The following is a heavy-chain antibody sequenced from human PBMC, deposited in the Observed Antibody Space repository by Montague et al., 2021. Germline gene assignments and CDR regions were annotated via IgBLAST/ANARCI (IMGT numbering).Heavy chain of an antibody. J-gene: IGHJ5*02. CDR3: ARGRYFSCGDNYFDA. Sequence: SETLSLTCTVSGGSISSHYWSWARQPPGKGLEWIGFVYYRGNRAHNSSLKSRLTMSVDTAKNQVTLKLKSVTAADAAVYSCARGRYFSCGDNYFDAWGQGILVTVSS. CDR2: VYYRGNR. CDR1: GGSISSHY. D-gene: IGHD2/OR15-2a*01. V-gene: IGHV4-59*11.